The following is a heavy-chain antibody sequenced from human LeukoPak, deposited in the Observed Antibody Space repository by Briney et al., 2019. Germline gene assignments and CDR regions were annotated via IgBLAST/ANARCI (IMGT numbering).Heavy chain of an antibody. CDR2: MNPNSGNT. CDR3: AREISSTSDYYFDN. V-gene: IGHV1-8*01. CDR1: GYTFTSYD. D-gene: IGHD2-2*01. J-gene: IGHJ4*02. Sequence: ASVKVSCKASGYTFTSYDINWVRQATGQGLEWMGWMNPNSGNTGYAQKFQGRVTMTRNTSISTAYTELSSLRSEDTAVYYCAREISSTSDYYFDNWGQGTLVTVSS.